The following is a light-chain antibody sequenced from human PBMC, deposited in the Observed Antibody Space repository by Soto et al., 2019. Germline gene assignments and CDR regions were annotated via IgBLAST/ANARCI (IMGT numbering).Light chain of an antibody. V-gene: IGLV2-14*03. Sequence: QSLLTQPASVSGSPGQSITISCPGTSSDVGGYNYVSWYQHHPGNAPKLLIYDVSTRPSGVSNRFSGSKSGNTASLTISGLQAEDEADYYCSSYTRCSTRVFGTGTKVTGL. J-gene: IGLJ1*01. CDR1: SSDVGGYNY. CDR2: DVS. CDR3: SSYTRCSTRV.